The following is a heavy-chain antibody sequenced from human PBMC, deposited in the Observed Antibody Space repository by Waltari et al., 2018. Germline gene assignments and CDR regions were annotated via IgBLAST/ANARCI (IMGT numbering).Heavy chain of an antibody. V-gene: IGHV4-59*11. J-gene: IGHJ4*02. CDR3: ARDQGSTIGTSFDD. D-gene: IGHD1-1*01. CDR1: GGSIRSHY. Sequence: QVQLQESGPGLVKPSETLSLTCIVSGGSIRSHYWSWIRQPPGKGLEWIAYIHDRGTTAYNPALKSRVTISIDTSKNQFSLKLTSVTAADTAVYFRARDQGSTIGTSFDDWGQGTLVTVSS. CDR2: IHDRGTT.